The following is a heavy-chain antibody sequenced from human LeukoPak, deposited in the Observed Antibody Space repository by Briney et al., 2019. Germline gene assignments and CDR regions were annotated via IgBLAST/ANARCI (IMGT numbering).Heavy chain of an antibody. CDR3: ASHWELRY. CDR2: VYSGGST. D-gene: IGHD1-26*01. CDR1: GFSVSSNY. J-gene: IGHJ4*02. V-gene: IGHV3-53*01. Sequence: GGSLRLSXAASGFSVSSNYMNWVRQAPGKGLEWVSVVYSGGSTYYADSVKGRFTISRDNSKNTLYLQMNNLRAEDTAVYYCASHWELRYWGQGTLVTVSS.